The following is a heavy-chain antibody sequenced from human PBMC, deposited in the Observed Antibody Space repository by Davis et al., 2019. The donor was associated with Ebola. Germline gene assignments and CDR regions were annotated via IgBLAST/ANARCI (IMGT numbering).Heavy chain of an antibody. CDR3: ARRGGAGWVDYGMDV. J-gene: IGHJ6*02. D-gene: IGHD6-19*01. CDR1: GYTFTSYA. CDR2: INAGNGNT. Sequence: ASVKVSCKASGYTFTSYAMHWVRQAPGQRLEWMGWINAGNGNTKYSQKFQGRVTITRDTSASTAYMELSSLRSEDTAVYYCARRGGAGWVDYGMDVWGQGTTVTVSS. V-gene: IGHV1-3*01.